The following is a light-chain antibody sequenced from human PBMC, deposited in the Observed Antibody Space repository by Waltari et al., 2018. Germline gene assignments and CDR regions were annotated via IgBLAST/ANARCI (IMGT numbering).Light chain of an antibody. Sequence: QSVLTQPPSASGTPGQSVTISCSGGASNTGGNLVTWYQQLPGKAPKLLIYRSDLRPSGVPDRFSGSKSGTSASLAISGLQSEDEADYFCASWDDSLNGHWVFGGGTKVTVL. V-gene: IGLV1-44*01. CDR2: RSD. CDR3: ASWDDSLNGHWV. CDR1: ASNTGGNL. J-gene: IGLJ3*02.